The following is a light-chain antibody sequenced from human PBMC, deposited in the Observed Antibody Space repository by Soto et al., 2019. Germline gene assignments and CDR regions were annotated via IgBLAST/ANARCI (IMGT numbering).Light chain of an antibody. V-gene: IGKV1-27*01. Sequence: IQMTQSPSSLSASVGDRVTITCRASQDIEIYLAWYQQRPGTVPKLLIYSASTLQSGFPSRFSGRGSGTDFTLTISSLQPEDAATYYCQRYNSVPVAFGQGTRLEIK. J-gene: IGKJ5*01. CDR3: QRYNSVPVA. CDR2: SAS. CDR1: QDIEIY.